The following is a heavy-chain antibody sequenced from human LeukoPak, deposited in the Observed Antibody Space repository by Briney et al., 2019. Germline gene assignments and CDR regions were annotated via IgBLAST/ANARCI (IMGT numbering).Heavy chain of an antibody. CDR1: GYTFTGYY. J-gene: IGHJ4*02. V-gene: IGHV1-2*02. CDR3: ARGGRYYDYVWGSYIIEVYFDY. D-gene: IGHD3-16*01. Sequence: ASVKVSCKASGYTFTGYYMHWVRQAPGQGLEWMGWINPNSGGTNYAQKFQGRVTMTRDTSISTAYMGLSRLRSDDTAVYYCARGGRYYDYVWGSYIIEVYFDYWGQGTLVTVSS. CDR2: INPNSGGT.